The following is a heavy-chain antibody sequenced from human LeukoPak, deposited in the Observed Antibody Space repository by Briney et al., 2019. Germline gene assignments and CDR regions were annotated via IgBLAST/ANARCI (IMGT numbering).Heavy chain of an antibody. J-gene: IGHJ4*02. CDR1: GFTFSSCS. Sequence: PRGSLRLSCAASGFTFSSCSMNWVRQAPGKGLEWVSFISSSNSYIYHADSMKGRFTISRDNAKNSLFLQMNSLRAEDTAVYYCATGGVGATSPLFIDYWGQGTLVTVSS. CDR3: ATGGVGATSPLFIDY. CDR2: ISSSNSYI. D-gene: IGHD1-26*01. V-gene: IGHV3-21*01.